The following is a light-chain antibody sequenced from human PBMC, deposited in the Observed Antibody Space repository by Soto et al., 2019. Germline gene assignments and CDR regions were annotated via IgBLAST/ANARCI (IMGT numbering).Light chain of an antibody. CDR2: DVT. CDR3: SSYEGSYTLV. CDR1: SSDVGGYNY. V-gene: IGLV2-11*01. J-gene: IGLJ2*01. Sequence: QSVLTQPRSVSGSPGQSVTISCTGTSSDVGGYNYVSWYQQHPGKAPKLMIYDVTKRPSGVPDRFSGYKSGNTASLTISGLRAEDEAEYYCSSYEGSYTLVFGGGTKLTVL.